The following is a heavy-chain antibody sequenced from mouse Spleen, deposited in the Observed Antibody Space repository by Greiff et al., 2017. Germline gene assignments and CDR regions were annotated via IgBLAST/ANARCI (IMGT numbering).Heavy chain of an antibody. Sequence: QVQLQQPGAELVKPGASVKMSCKASGYTFTSYWITWVKQRPGQGLEWIGDIYPGSGSTNYNEKFKSKAILTVDTSSSTAYMQLSSLTSEDSAVYYCARGNWDGGYAMDYWGQGTSVTVSS. J-gene: IGHJ4*01. CDR2: IYPGSGST. CDR3: ARGNWDGGYAMDY. D-gene: IGHD4-1*01. V-gene: IGHV1-55*01. CDR1: GYTFTSYW.